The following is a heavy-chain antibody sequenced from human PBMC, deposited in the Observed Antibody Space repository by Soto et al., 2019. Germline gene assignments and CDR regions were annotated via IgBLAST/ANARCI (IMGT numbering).Heavy chain of an antibody. CDR1: GFTFSSYA. D-gene: IGHD3-3*01. CDR3: ASLDFWSGYYRLDAFDI. Sequence: QVQLVESGGGVVQPGRSLRLSCAASGFTFSSYAMHWVRQAPGKGLEWVAVISYDGSNKYYADSVKGRFTISRDNSKNTLYLQMNSLRAEDTAVYYCASLDFWSGYYRLDAFDIWGQGTMVTVSS. V-gene: IGHV3-30-3*01. J-gene: IGHJ3*02. CDR2: ISYDGSNK.